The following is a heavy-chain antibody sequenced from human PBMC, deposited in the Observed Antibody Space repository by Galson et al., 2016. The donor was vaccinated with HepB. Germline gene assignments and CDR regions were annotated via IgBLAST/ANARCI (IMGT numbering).Heavy chain of an antibody. J-gene: IGHJ4*02. Sequence: SLRLSCAASGFTFSSYAMHWVRQAPGKGLEWVAVISYDGSNKYYADSVKGRFTISRDNSKNTLYLQINSLRAEDAAVYYCARDRRRYFDWFVLWGQGTLVTVSS. D-gene: IGHD3-9*01. CDR2: ISYDGSNK. CDR3: ARDRRRYFDWFVL. CDR1: GFTFSSYA. V-gene: IGHV3-30-3*01.